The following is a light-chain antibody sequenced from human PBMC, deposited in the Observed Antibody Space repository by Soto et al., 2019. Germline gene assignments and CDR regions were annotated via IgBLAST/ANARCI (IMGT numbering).Light chain of an antibody. J-gene: IGKJ1*01. CDR1: QTVNTY. CDR2: AAS. V-gene: IGKV1-39*01. CDR3: QQGYSNPWT. Sequence: GDRVTITCRASQTVNTYLHWYQQKPGKAPKLLIYAASNLQSGVPSRFSGSGSGTNFTLSLNSLQPEDFATYYCQQGYSNPWTFGQGTKVDIK.